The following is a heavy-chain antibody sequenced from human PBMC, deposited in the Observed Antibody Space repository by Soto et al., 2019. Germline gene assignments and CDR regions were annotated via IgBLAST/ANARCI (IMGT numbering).Heavy chain of an antibody. CDR3: ARSLPGGTISYMDI. CDR1: GGSITGGFSY. D-gene: IGHD1-26*01. CDR2: IYYSGTA. Sequence: QLQLRESGPGLVQPAQTLSLTCTVAGGSITGGFSYWTWVRQHPGKGLEWVGHIYYSGTAYYNPSLKSRVDISVDPSQNRFSLKLSSVTAADTAMYFCARSLPGGTISYMDIWGEGTTVTVSS. V-gene: IGHV4-31*03. J-gene: IGHJ6*03.